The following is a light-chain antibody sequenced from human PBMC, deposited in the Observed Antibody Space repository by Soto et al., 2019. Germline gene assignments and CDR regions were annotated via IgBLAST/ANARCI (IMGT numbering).Light chain of an antibody. J-gene: IGLJ3*02. CDR3: CSYAGSYPWV. CDR2: EGS. CDR1: SSDVGSYNL. Sequence: QSALTQPASVSGSPGQSITISCTGTSSDVGSYNLVSWYQQHPGKAPKLMIYEGSKRPSGVSNRFSGSKSGNTASLTISGLQAEDEADYYCCSYAGSYPWVFGGGTKLTVL. V-gene: IGLV2-23*01.